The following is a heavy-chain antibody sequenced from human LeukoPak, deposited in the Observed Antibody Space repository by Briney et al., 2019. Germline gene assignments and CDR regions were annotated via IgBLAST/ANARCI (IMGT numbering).Heavy chain of an antibody. CDR2: INYSGSS. V-gene: IGHV4-34*01. CDR1: GGSFSGYY. J-gene: IGHJ6*02. Sequence: SETLSLTCAVYGGSFSGYYWSWIRQPPGKGLEWIGEINYSGSSNYNPSLKSRVTISVDTSKNQFSLKLSSVTAADTAVYYCARGRLYYYDSSGYYDRRGYYYYYGMDVWGQGTTVTVSS. D-gene: IGHD3-22*01. CDR3: ARGRLYYYDSSGYYDRRGYYYYYGMDV.